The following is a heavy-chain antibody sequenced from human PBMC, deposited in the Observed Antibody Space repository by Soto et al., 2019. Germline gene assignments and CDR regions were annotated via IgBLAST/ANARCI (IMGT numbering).Heavy chain of an antibody. V-gene: IGHV1-18*01. CDR1: GYTFTGYS. CDR3: ARPSGSYGDYAWSLKY. D-gene: IGHD4-17*01. CDR2: ISAYSGDT. Sequence: QVQLVQSGAEVNKPGASVKVSCKASGYTFTGYSVGWVRQAPGQGLEWMGWISAYSGDTYYTQRFQDRLTMTTDASTSTAYMELRSLRSDDTAVYYCARPSGSYGDYAWSLKYWGQGTLVTVSS. J-gene: IGHJ4*02.